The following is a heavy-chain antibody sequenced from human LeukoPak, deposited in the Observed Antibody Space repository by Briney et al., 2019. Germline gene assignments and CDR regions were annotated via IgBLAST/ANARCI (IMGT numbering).Heavy chain of an antibody. CDR2: ISWNSGSI. CDR1: GFTFDDYV. J-gene: IGHJ3*02. V-gene: IGHV3-9*01. CDR3: AKDLTRMPDGYNDAFDI. Sequence: QPGRSLRLSCAASGFTFDDYVMHWVRQAPGKGLEWVSGISWNSGSIGYADSVKGRFTISRDNAKNSLYLQMNSLRAEDTALYYCAKDLTRMPDGYNDAFDIWGQGTMVTVSS. D-gene: IGHD5-24*01.